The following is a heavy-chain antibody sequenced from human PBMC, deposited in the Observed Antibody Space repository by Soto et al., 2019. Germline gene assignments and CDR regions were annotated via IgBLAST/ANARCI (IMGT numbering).Heavy chain of an antibody. J-gene: IGHJ4*02. V-gene: IGHV1-18*01. D-gene: IGHD6-13*01. CDR2: ISVHNGYT. CDR1: GYSFTSYG. CDR3: ARGRGVSSWYETPHYFDS. Sequence: QVQLVQSGAEVKKPGASVKVSCRASGYSFTSYGITWVRQTPGQGLEWMGWISVHNGYTNYPQKLQDRITMTIDTSTSTAYMELTSLRSDDTAVYYCARGRGVSSWYETPHYFDSWGQGTLVTVSS.